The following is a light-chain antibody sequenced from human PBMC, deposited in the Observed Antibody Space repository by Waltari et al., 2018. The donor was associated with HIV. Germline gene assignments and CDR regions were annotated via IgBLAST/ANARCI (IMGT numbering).Light chain of an antibody. CDR2: GNN. V-gene: IGLV1-40*01. J-gene: IGLJ2*01. CDR1: RSNLVAGYD. Sequence: QSVLTQPPSVSGAPGQRVTIPCTRSRSNLVAGYDVHWYQQLPGTAPKVLIYGNNNRPSGVPDRFSGSKSGTAASRAITGLQAEDEADYYCQSFDTSLGDSRGFGGGTKLTVL. CDR3: QSFDTSLGDSRG.